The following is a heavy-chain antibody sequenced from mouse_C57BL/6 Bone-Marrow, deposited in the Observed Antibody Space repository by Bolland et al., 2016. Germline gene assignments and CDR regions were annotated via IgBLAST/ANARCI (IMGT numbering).Heavy chain of an antibody. CDR3: VRQRYDYDGFAY. J-gene: IGHJ3*01. CDR2: YAT. D-gene: IGHD2-4*01. Sequence: YATYYADSVKDRFTISRDDSESMLYLQMNNLKTEDTAMYYCVRQRYDYDGFAYWGQGTL. V-gene: IGHV10-1*01.